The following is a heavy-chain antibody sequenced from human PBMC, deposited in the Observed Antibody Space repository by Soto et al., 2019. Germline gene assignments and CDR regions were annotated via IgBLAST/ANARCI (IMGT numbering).Heavy chain of an antibody. CDR1: GYTFTSYA. D-gene: IGHD3-10*01. CDR2: INAGNGNT. Sequence: QVQLVQSGAEVKKPGASVKVSCKASGYTFTSYAMHWVRQAPGQRLEWMGWINAGNGNTKYSQKFQGRVTITRDTSASTAYMELSSLRSEDTGVYYCARGITMVRGVVKKTYYYYGMDVWGQGTTVTVSS. V-gene: IGHV1-3*01. J-gene: IGHJ6*02. CDR3: ARGITMVRGVVKKTYYYYGMDV.